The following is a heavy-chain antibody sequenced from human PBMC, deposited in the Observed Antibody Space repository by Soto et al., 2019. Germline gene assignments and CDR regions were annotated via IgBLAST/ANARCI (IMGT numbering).Heavy chain of an antibody. D-gene: IGHD2-15*01. Sequence: QVQLQESGPGLVKPSETLSLTCTVSGGSVSSGSYYWSWIRQPPGKGLEWIGYIYYSGSTNYNPSLTSRVTISVDTSKNQFSLKLSSVTAADTAVYYCARDPGYCSGGSCYSRRWGTYREQDWGQGTLVTVSS. V-gene: IGHV4-61*01. CDR1: GGSVSSGSYY. CDR2: IYYSGST. J-gene: IGHJ4*02. CDR3: ARDPGYCSGGSCYSRRWGTYREQD.